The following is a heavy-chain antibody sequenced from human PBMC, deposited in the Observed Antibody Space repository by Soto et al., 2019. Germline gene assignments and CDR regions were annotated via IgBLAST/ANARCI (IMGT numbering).Heavy chain of an antibody. Sequence: GGSLRLSCAASGFTVSSNYMSWVRRAPGKGLEWVSVIYSGGSTYYADSVKGRFTISRDNSKNTLYLQMNSLRAEDTAVYYCARGSIAAAGYYFDYWGQGTLVTVSS. CDR3: ARGSIAAAGYYFDY. CDR1: GFTVSSNY. J-gene: IGHJ4*02. CDR2: IYSGGST. D-gene: IGHD6-13*01. V-gene: IGHV3-66*01.